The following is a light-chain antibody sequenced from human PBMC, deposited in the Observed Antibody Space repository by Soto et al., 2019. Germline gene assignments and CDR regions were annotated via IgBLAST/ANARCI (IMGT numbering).Light chain of an antibody. CDR3: QQYGSSPSIT. V-gene: IGKV3-20*01. CDR1: QSVSSSY. CDR2: GAS. Sequence: EIVLTQSPGTLSLSPGERATLSCRASQSVSSSYLAWYQQKPGQAPRLLIYGASSRATGIPDRFSGSGSGTDFTLTISRLEPEDFAAYYCQQYGSSPSITLGQGTRLEIK. J-gene: IGKJ5*01.